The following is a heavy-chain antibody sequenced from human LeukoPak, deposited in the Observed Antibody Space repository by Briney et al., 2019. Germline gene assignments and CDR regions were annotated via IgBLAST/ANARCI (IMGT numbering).Heavy chain of an antibody. CDR3: ARGHSGYSYDYDY. D-gene: IGHD5-18*01. Sequence: ASVKVSCMASGGTFSSYAISWVRQAPGQGLEWVGGIIPIFGTANYAQKFQGRVTITTDESTSTAYMELSSLRSEDTAVYYCARGHSGYSYDYDYWGQGTLVTVSS. CDR1: GGTFSSYA. V-gene: IGHV1-69*05. J-gene: IGHJ4*02. CDR2: IIPIFGTA.